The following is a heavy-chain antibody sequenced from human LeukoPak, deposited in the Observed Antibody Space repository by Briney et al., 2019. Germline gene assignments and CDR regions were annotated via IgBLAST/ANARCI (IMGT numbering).Heavy chain of an antibody. Sequence: GGSLRLSCAASGFTFSSYSMNWVRQAPGKGLEGVSSISSSSSYIYYADSVKGRFTISRDNAKNSLYLQMNSLRAEDTAVYYCARGGIVGATTGDAFDIWGQGTMVTVSS. D-gene: IGHD1-26*01. V-gene: IGHV3-21*01. CDR2: ISSSSSYI. J-gene: IGHJ3*02. CDR3: ARGGIVGATTGDAFDI. CDR1: GFTFSSYS.